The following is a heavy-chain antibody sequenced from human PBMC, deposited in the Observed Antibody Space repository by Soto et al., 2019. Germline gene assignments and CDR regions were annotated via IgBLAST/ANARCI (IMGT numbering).Heavy chain of an antibody. D-gene: IGHD6-6*01. CDR1: GFTFRSHG. CDR3: ARESLYTDSSPSAFDI. J-gene: IGHJ3*02. CDR2: IWHDGSFK. V-gene: IGHV3-33*01. Sequence: QVQLVESGGGVVQPGTSLRLSCAASGFTFRSHGMHWVRQAPGKGLEWVAVIWHDGSFKYYTDSVKGRFTISRDNSKNTLYLQLNSLRAEDTAVYYCARESLYTDSSPSAFDIWGQGTRVTVSS.